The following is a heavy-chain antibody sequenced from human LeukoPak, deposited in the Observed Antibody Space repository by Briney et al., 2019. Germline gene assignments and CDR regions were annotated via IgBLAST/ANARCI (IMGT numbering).Heavy chain of an antibody. CDR2: ISTSSSYI. Sequence: GGSLRLSCAASGFTFNRYNMNWVRRASGKGLEWVSSISTSSSYIYYADSVKGRFTISRDNAKNSLYLQMNSLRAEDTAVYYCAELGITMIGGVWGKGTTVTIS. CDR1: GFTFNRYN. D-gene: IGHD3-10*02. CDR3: AELGITMIGGV. J-gene: IGHJ6*03. V-gene: IGHV3-21*01.